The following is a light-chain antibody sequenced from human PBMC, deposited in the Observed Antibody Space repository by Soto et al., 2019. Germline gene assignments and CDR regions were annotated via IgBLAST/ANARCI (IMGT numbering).Light chain of an antibody. CDR1: QSISSW. CDR3: QQYYSYPLT. Sequence: DIQMTQSPSTLSASVGDRVTITCWASQSISSWLAWYQQKPGKAPELLIYDASSLESGVPSRFSGSGSGTEFTLTISRLQPDDFATYYCQQYYSYPLTFGGGTKVEIK. J-gene: IGKJ4*01. CDR2: DAS. V-gene: IGKV1-5*01.